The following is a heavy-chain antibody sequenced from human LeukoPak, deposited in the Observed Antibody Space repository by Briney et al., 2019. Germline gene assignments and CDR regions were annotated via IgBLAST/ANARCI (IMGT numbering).Heavy chain of an antibody. Sequence: GGSLRLSCAASGFTFSSYAMSWVRQAPGKGLEWVSAISGSGGSTYYADSVKGRFTISRDNSKNTLYLQMNSLRAEDTAVYYCAKGSVGYCSGGSCYQDFDYWGQGTLVTVS. D-gene: IGHD2-15*01. J-gene: IGHJ4*02. CDR3: AKGSVGYCSGGSCYQDFDY. CDR2: ISGSGGST. V-gene: IGHV3-23*01. CDR1: GFTFSSYA.